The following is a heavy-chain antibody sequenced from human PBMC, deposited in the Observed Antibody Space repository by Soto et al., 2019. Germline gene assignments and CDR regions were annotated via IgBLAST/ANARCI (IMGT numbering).Heavy chain of an antibody. CDR1: GYSFTSYW. Sequence: PGESLKISCKGSGYSFTSYWIGWVRQMPWKGLEWMGIIYPGDSDTRYSPSFQGQVTISADKSISTAYLQWSSLKASDTAMYYCATPGVGYCSGGSCPAYYYYGMDVWGQGTTVTVSS. CDR3: ATPGVGYCSGGSCPAYYYYGMDV. D-gene: IGHD2-15*01. CDR2: IYPGDSDT. J-gene: IGHJ6*02. V-gene: IGHV5-51*01.